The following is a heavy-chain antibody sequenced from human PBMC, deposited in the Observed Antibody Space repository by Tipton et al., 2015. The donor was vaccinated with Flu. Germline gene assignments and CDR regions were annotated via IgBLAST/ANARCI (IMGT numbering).Heavy chain of an antibody. Sequence: TLSLTCTVSGGSISSGSYYWSWIRQPAGKGLEWIGRIYTSGSTNYNPSLKSRVTISVDTSKNQFSLKLSSVTAADTAVYYCARDLFGEKDWFDPCGQGTLVTVSS. J-gene: IGHJ5*02. V-gene: IGHV4-61*02. CDR1: GGSISSGSYY. CDR2: IYTSGST. CDR3: ARDLFGEKDWFDP. D-gene: IGHD3-10*01.